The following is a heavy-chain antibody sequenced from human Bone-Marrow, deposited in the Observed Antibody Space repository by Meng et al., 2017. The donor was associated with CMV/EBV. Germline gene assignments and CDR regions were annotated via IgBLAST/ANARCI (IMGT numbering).Heavy chain of an antibody. CDR3: VKEGYYGSGYGMDV. CDR2: ISYDGSNK. Sequence: LTCAASGFTFSSYAIHWVRQAPGKGLEWVAVISYDGSNKYYADSVKGRFTISRDNSKNTLYLQMNSLRAEDTAVYYCVKEGYYGSGYGMDVWGQGTTVTVSS. J-gene: IGHJ6*02. V-gene: IGHV3-30-3*01. CDR1: GFTFSSYA. D-gene: IGHD3-10*01.